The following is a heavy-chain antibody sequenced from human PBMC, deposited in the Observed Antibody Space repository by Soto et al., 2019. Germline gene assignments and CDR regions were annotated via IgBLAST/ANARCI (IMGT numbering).Heavy chain of an antibody. CDR3: VKDRWVDF. D-gene: IGHD1-26*01. CDR2: ISSNGGPT. V-gene: IGHV3-64D*06. CDR1: GFTFSSYA. J-gene: IGHJ4*02. Sequence: LRLSCVVSGFTFSSYAMHWVRQAPGKGLEYVSSISSNGGPTYYVDSVNGRFTISRDNSKNTLYLQMSSLRLEDTAVYYCVKDRWVDFWGQGTLVTVSS.